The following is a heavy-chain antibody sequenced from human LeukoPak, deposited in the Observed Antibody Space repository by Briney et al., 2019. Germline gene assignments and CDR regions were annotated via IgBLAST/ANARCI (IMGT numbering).Heavy chain of an antibody. Sequence: GASLRVSCTASGYTFRTYSVNWVRQAPGKGLEWIAYISTNNGTIYYAESVEGRVTISRDTAKNSRYLQMNSLRAEDTAVYYCARDQKQQSLNYWGQGTLVTVSS. CDR3: ARDQKQQSLNY. CDR1: GYTFRTYS. CDR2: ISTNNGTI. J-gene: IGHJ4*02. D-gene: IGHD6-13*01. V-gene: IGHV3-48*04.